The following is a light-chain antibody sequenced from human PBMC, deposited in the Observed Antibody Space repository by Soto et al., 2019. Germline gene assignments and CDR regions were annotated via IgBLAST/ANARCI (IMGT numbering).Light chain of an antibody. J-gene: IGKJ4*01. CDR2: DAS. V-gene: IGKV3-11*01. Sequence: EIVLTQSPATLSLSPGERATLSCRASQSVSSYLAWYQQKPGQAPRLLIYDASNRATGIPARFSGGGSGTDFTLTISSLEPEDFPVYYCQQRSNWPLTFGGGTKVEVK. CDR1: QSVSSY. CDR3: QQRSNWPLT.